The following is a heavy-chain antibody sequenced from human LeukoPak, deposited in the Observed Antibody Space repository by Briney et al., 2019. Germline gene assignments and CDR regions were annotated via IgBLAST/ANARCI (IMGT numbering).Heavy chain of an antibody. D-gene: IGHD3-3*01. J-gene: IGHJ4*02. CDR3: ASGDYDFWSGYYTPNH. CDR2: ISSYNGNT. V-gene: IGHV1-18*01. CDR1: GYTSPGYA. Sequence: ASVKVSCKASGYTSPGYAINWVRQAPGQGLEWMGWISSYNGNTNYAQKVQGRVTMTTDTSTSTAYMELRSLTADDTAVYYCASGDYDFWSGYYTPNHWGQGTLVTVSS.